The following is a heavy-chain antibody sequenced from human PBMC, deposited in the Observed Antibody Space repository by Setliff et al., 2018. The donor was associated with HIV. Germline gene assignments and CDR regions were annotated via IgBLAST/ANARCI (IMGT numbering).Heavy chain of an antibody. J-gene: IGHJ6*03. Sequence: LSCAASGFSLTPYWMHWVRQAPGKGLVWVARISNDGSIIEYADSVKGRFTISRDNAKNTLYLQVNSLRTDDTAMYYCATDKYCSSSRCYPDMDVWGKGTTVTVSS. CDR2: ISNDGSII. V-gene: IGHV3-74*03. D-gene: IGHD2-2*01. CDR1: GFSLTPYW. CDR3: ATDKYCSSSRCYPDMDV.